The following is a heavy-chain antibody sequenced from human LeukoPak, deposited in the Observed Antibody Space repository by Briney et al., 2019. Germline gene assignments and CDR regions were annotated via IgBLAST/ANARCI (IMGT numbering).Heavy chain of an antibody. Sequence: KPSETLSLTCAVYGGSFSGYYWSWIRQPPGKGLEWIGEINHSGSTNYNPSLKSRVTISVDTSKNQFSLKLSSVTAADTAVYYCARLPGAGTFSSDYWGQGTLVTVSS. V-gene: IGHV4-34*01. D-gene: IGHD6-19*01. CDR3: ARLPGAGTFSSDY. CDR1: GGSFSGYY. CDR2: INHSGST. J-gene: IGHJ4*02.